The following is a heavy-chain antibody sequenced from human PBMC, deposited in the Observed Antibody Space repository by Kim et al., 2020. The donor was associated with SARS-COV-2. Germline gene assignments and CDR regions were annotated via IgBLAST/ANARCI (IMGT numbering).Heavy chain of an antibody. D-gene: IGHD2-8*01. CDR2: INSDGTST. CDR3: VRPIGGGVSY. CDR1: GFTFSSYW. Sequence: GGSLRLSCAASGFTFSSYWMHWVRQAPGKGLVWVSRINSDGTSTAYADSVKGRFTISRDNAKNTLYLQMSSLRVEDTAVYYCVRPIGGGVSYWGQGTLVTVFS. V-gene: IGHV3-74*01. J-gene: IGHJ4*02.